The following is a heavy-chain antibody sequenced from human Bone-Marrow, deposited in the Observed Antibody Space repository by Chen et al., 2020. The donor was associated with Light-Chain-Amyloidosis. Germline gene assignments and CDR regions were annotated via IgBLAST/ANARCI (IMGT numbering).Heavy chain of an antibody. Sequence: EVLLVESGGEVVQRGGCLSLSRTASGCSFSTYWMHWVRQSPGKGLVSVSRTNSAGTSTTYADSVKGRFTVSRDNTKNTMYLEMNSLRVEDTAVYYCARTTLRYLDYWGQGTLVTVSS. D-gene: IGHD3-9*01. V-gene: IGHV3-74*01. CDR2: TNSAGTST. CDR1: GCSFSTYW. CDR3: ARTTLRYLDY. J-gene: IGHJ4*02.